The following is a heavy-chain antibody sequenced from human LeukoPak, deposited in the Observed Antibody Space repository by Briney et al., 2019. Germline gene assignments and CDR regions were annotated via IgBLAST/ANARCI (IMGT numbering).Heavy chain of an antibody. D-gene: IGHD3-9*01. CDR1: GDSVSSNSAA. J-gene: IGHJ4*02. V-gene: IGHV6-1*01. CDR3: ARDFEIGSSFSYFDY. CDR2: TYYRSKWFN. Sequence: RSQTLSLTCAISGDSVSSNSAAWNWIRQSPSRGLEWLGRTYYRSKWFNDYAVSVKSRINIKPETSKQQFFLQLNSVTPEDTAVYYCARDFEIGSSFSYFDYWGQGTLVTVSS.